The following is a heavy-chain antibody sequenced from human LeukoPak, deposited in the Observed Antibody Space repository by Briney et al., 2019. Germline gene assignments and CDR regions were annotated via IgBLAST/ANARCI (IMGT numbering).Heavy chain of an antibody. CDR3: ARSPDYDSSGYYVG. J-gene: IGHJ4*02. CDR1: GGSISSYY. V-gene: IGHV4-59*01. CDR2: IYYSGST. Sequence: SETLSLTCTVSGGSISSYYWSWIRQPPGKGLECIGYIYYSGSTNYNPSLKSRVTISVDTSKNQFSLKLSSVTAADTAVYYCARSPDYDSSGYYVGWGQGSLVTVSS. D-gene: IGHD3-22*01.